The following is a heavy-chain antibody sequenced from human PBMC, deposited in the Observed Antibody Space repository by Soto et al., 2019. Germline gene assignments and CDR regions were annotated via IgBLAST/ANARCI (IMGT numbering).Heavy chain of an antibody. CDR1: GGTFSSYA. CDR3: ARSRVRGPRIGYYYYGMDV. CDR2: IIPIFGTA. Sequence: ASVKVSCKASGGTFSSYAISWVRQAPGQGLEWMGGIIPIFGTANYAQKFQGRVTITADESTSTAYMELSSLRSEDTAVYYCARSRVRGPRIGYYYYGMDVWGQGTTVTVSS. V-gene: IGHV1-69*13. J-gene: IGHJ6*02. D-gene: IGHD3-10*01.